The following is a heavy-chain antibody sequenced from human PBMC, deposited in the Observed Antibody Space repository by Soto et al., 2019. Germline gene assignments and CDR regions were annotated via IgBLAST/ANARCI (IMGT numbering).Heavy chain of an antibody. V-gene: IGHV1-2*04. CDR1: GYTFTGYY. CDR2: INPNSGGT. CDR3: ARWGAGIFGVGYFDY. D-gene: IGHD3-3*01. J-gene: IGHJ4*02. Sequence: QVQLVQSGAEVKKPGASVKVSCKASGYTFTGYYMHWVRQAPGQGLEWMGWINPNSGGTNYAQKFQGWVTMTRATSISTAYREVSRLRSDDTAVYYCARWGAGIFGVGYFDYWGQGTLVTVSS.